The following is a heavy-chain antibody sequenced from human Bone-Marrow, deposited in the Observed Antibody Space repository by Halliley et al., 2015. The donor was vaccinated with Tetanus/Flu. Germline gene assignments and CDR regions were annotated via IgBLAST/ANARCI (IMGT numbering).Heavy chain of an antibody. Sequence: SSSSSYINYADSVKGRFTIYRDNGKRSLSLQMNGLRGEDTAVYYCARDAEPNCSGGSCSHFDSWGQGTLVTVSS. CDR3: ARDAEPNCSGGSCSHFDS. D-gene: IGHD2-15*01. CDR2: SSSSSYI. V-gene: IGHV3-21*01. J-gene: IGHJ4*02.